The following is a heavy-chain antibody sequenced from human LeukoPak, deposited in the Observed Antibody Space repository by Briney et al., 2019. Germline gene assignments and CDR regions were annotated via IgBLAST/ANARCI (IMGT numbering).Heavy chain of an antibody. Sequence: KAGGSLRLSCAASGFTFSSYGMHWVRQPPGKGLEWIGSIYYSGSTYYNPSLKSRVTISVDTSKNQFSLKLSSVTAADTAVYYCSRQTQTRVWFGEPHYFDYWGQGTLVTVSS. CDR3: SRQTQTRVWFGEPHYFDY. D-gene: IGHD3-10*01. V-gene: IGHV4-39*01. CDR2: IYYSGST. J-gene: IGHJ4*02. CDR1: GFTFSSYG.